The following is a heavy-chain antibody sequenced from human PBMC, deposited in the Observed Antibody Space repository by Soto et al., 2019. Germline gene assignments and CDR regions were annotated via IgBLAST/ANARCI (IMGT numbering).Heavy chain of an antibody. CDR3: SRDVGVGAKSLNY. CDR2: IKEDGSEK. Sequence: GGSLRLSCAASGFTFRNYWMTWVRQAPGKGLEWVANIKEDGSEKHYVDSVKGRFTISTDNAKNSLYLQMNSLRVEDTAVYFCSRDVGVGAKSLNYWGQRDMVTVSS. J-gene: IGHJ4*02. V-gene: IGHV3-7*01. CDR1: GFTFRNYW. D-gene: IGHD1-26*01.